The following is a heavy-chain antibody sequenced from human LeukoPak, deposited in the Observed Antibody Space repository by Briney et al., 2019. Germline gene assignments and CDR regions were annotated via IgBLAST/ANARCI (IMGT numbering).Heavy chain of an antibody. V-gene: IGHV4-59*08. CDR2: IYYSGST. CDR3: ARSMRDYGSGSYYNN. Sequence: SETLSLTCTVSGGSISSYYWSLIRQPPGKGLEWIGYIYYSGSTNYNPSLKSRVTISVDTSKNQFSLKLSSVTAADTAVYYCARSMRDYGSGSYYNNWGQGTLVTVSS. D-gene: IGHD3-10*01. J-gene: IGHJ4*02. CDR1: GGSISSYY.